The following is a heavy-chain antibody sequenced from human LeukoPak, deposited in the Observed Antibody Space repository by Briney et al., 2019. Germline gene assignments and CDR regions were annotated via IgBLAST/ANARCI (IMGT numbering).Heavy chain of an antibody. CDR1: GYTFTCYY. V-gene: IGHV1-2*02. CDR3: ARRLAADSSGP. CDR2: INPNSGGT. J-gene: IGHJ4*02. Sequence: GASVKVSCKASGYTFTCYYMHWVRQAPGQGLEGMGWINPNSGGTNYAQKFQGRVTMTRDTSISTAYMELSRLRSDDTAVYYCARRLAADSSGPWGQGTLVTVSS. D-gene: IGHD3-22*01.